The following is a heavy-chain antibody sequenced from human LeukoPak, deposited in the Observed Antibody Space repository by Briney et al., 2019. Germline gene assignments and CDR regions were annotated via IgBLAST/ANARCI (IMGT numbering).Heavy chain of an antibody. CDR2: IYYSGST. J-gene: IGHJ4*02. D-gene: IGHD6-13*01. V-gene: IGHV4-59*01. CDR3: ARVLPSSSWSLDY. Sequence: PSETLSLTCTVSGGSISSYYWSWIRQPPGKGLXXIGYIYYSGSTNYNPSLKSRVTISVDTSKNQFSLKLSSVTAADTAVYYCARVLPSSSWSLDYWGQGTLVTVSS. CDR1: GGSISSYY.